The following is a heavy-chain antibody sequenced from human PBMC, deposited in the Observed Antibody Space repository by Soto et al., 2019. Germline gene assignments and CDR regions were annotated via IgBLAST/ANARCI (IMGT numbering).Heavy chain of an antibody. CDR1: GFSLSTSGVG. D-gene: IGHD3-16*02. V-gene: IGHV2-5*02. CDR3: ARFHYDYIWGSYRSRAVGRDDAFDI. Sequence: SGPTLVKPTQTLTLTCTFSGFSLSTSGVGVGWIRQPPGKALEWLALIYWDDDKRYSPSLKSRLTITKDTSKNQVVLTMTNMDPVDTATYYCARFHYDYIWGSYRSRAVGRDDAFDIWGQGTMVTVSS. J-gene: IGHJ3*02. CDR2: IYWDDDK.